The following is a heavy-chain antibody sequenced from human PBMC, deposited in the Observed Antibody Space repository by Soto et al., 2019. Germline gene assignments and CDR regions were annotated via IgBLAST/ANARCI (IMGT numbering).Heavy chain of an antibody. CDR1: GGTFSSYT. V-gene: IGHV1-69*04. Sequence: SVKVSCKASGGTFSSYTISWVRQAPGQGLEWMGRIIPILGIANYAQKFQGRVTITADKSTSTAYMELSSLRSEDTAVYYCARDVRSDTANRWFDPWGQGTLVTVSS. J-gene: IGHJ5*02. CDR3: ARDVRSDTANRWFDP. CDR2: IIPILGIA. D-gene: IGHD5-18*01.